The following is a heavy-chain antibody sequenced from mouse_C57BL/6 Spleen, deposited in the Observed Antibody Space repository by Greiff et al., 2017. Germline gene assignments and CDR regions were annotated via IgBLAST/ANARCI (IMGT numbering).Heavy chain of an antibody. CDR2: IWTGGGT. CDR1: GFSLTSYA. V-gene: IGHV2-9-1*01. Sequence: VQRVESGPGLVAPSQSLSITCTVSGFSLTSYAISWVRQPPGTGLEWLGVIWTGGGTNYNSALKSRLSISKDNSKSQVFLKMNSLQTDDTARYYCARNRDYGSSYYFDYWGQGTTLTVSS. J-gene: IGHJ2*01. D-gene: IGHD1-1*01. CDR3: ARNRDYGSSYYFDY.